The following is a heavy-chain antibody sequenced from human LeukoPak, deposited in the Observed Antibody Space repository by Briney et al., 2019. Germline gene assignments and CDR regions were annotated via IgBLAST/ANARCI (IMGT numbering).Heavy chain of an antibody. Sequence: SETLSLTCTVSGGSINNYYWSWIRQPPGKGLDWIGYIHYSGSTNYNPSLRTRVTISVDTSKSQFSLKLSSVTAADTAVYYCARVGVYDSPPRAFDIWGQGTMVTVSS. CDR3: ARVGVYDSPPRAFDI. CDR2: IHYSGST. J-gene: IGHJ3*02. CDR1: GGSINNYY. V-gene: IGHV4-59*01. D-gene: IGHD3-22*01.